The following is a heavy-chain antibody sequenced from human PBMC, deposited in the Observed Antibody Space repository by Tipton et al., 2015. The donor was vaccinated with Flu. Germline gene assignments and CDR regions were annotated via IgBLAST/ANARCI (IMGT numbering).Heavy chain of an antibody. CDR3: ARVFPYYDSSGQRDP. CDR2: INHSGST. V-gene: IGHV4-34*01. D-gene: IGHD3-22*01. Sequence: TLSLTCAVYGGSFSGYYWSWIRQPPGKGLEWIGEINHSGSTNYNPSLKSRVTISVDTSKNQFSLKLSSVTAADTAVYYCARVFPYYDSSGQRDPWGQGTLVTVSS. J-gene: IGHJ5*02. CDR1: GGSFSGYY.